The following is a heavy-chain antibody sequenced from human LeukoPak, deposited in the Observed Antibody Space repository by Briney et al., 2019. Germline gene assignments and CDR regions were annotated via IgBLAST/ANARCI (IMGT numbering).Heavy chain of an antibody. J-gene: IGHJ4*02. D-gene: IGHD5-24*01. CDR3: AIRRDGYNYDY. Sequence: KPSETLSLTCTVSGGSISSYYWSWIRQPPGKGLEWIGYIYYSGSTNYNPSLKSRVTISVDTSKNQFSLKLSSVTAADTAVYYCAIRRDGYNYDYWGQGTLVTVSS. CDR1: GGSISSYY. CDR2: IYYSGST. V-gene: IGHV4-59*08.